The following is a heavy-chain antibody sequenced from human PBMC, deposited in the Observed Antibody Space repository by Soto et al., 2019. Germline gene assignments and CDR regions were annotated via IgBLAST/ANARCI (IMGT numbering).Heavy chain of an antibody. D-gene: IGHD1-26*01. CDR3: VRGASLNFDY. CDR2: VNWNGGST. CDR1: GFIFDDYG. Sequence: EVQLVESGGGVLRPGESLRLSCAASGFIFDDYGMSWARQAPGKGLEWVSGVNWNGGSTGYADSVKGRFTISSDNAKNFLFLQMNSLRVEDTAFYYCVRGASLNFDYWGQGTLVTVSS. V-gene: IGHV3-20*04. J-gene: IGHJ4*02.